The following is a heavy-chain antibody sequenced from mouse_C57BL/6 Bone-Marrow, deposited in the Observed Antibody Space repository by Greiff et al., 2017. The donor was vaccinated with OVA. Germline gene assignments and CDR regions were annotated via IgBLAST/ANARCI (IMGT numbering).Heavy chain of an antibody. Sequence: QVQLKESGAELARPGASVKLSCKASGYTFTSYGISWVKQRTGQGLAWIGEIYPRSGNTSYNEKFKGKATLTADTSSSTAYRELRSLTSEDSAVYFCARGDYYGSSSNWYFDVWGTGTTVTVSS. CDR1: GYTFTSYG. V-gene: IGHV1-81*01. D-gene: IGHD1-1*01. CDR3: ARGDYYGSSSNWYFDV. CDR2: IYPRSGNT. J-gene: IGHJ1*03.